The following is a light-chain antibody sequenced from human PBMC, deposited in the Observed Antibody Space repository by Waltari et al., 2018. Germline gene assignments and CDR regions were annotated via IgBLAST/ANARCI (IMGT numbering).Light chain of an antibody. J-gene: IGLJ3*02. Sequence: QSVLTQPPSVSGAPGQRVTISCTGSGSNIGAGYDVHWYQQLPRAAPNLLVYGSTSRPLGVPDRFFGSTSGTSASLAITVLQAEDEADYYCQSYDTSLRVVFGGGTKLTVL. CDR1: GSNIGAGYD. CDR2: GST. V-gene: IGLV1-40*01. CDR3: QSYDTSLRVV.